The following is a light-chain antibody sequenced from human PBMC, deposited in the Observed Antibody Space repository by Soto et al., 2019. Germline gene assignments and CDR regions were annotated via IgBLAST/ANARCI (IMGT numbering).Light chain of an antibody. Sequence: QSALTQPASVSGSPGQSITISCTGTSSDVGGYNSVSWYQHHSGKAHKLILYDVDDRPSGVSYRFSGSKSGNTASLTISGLQAVDEADYYCSSYTSSSTNVFGTGTKLTV. CDR3: SSYTSSSTNV. CDR1: SSDVGGYNS. J-gene: IGLJ1*01. CDR2: DVD. V-gene: IGLV2-14*03.